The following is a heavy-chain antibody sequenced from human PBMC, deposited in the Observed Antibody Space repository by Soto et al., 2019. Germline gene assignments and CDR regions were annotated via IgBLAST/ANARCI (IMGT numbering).Heavy chain of an antibody. CDR3: ARGVRGHYGFDV. V-gene: IGHV3-74*01. J-gene: IGHJ3*01. Sequence: EVQLVESGGGLVQPGGSLRLSCGASGFTLSDYWIHWVRQAPGKGLVWVSRIKFDGSSANYADSVKGRFTISRDNARDTVYLQMNSLRAEDTAVYYCARGVRGHYGFDVWGQGTMVTVSS. CDR2: IKFDGSSA. CDR1: GFTLSDYW. D-gene: IGHD3-10*01.